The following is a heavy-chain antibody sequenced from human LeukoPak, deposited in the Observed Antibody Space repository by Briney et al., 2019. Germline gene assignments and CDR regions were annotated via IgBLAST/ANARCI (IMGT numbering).Heavy chain of an antibody. CDR3: AGGAPPQN. CDR1: GGPISSSSYY. Sequence: SETLSRTCTGAGGPISSSSYYWGWIRQPPGKGLEWIRSVSYTGASYYNPSLKSRVTISIDTSKKHFSLKLTSVTAADTAVYYCAGGAPPQNWGQGTLVTVSS. CDR2: VSYTGAS. V-gene: IGHV4-39*07. J-gene: IGHJ4*02.